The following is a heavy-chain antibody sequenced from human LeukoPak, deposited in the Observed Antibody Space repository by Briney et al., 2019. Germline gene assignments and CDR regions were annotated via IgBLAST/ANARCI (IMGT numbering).Heavy chain of an antibody. D-gene: IGHD2-2*01. J-gene: IGHJ5*02. CDR3: ARRLTQYDCFDP. CDR1: GDSVSSNSVT. CDR2: TYYRSTWYN. V-gene: IGHV6-1*01. Sequence: SQTLSLTCAISGDSVSSNSVTWNWIRQSPSRGLEWLGRTYYRSTWYNDYAVSVRGRITVNPDTSKNQFPLYLNSVTPEDTAVYYCARRLTQYDCFDPWGQGILVTVSS.